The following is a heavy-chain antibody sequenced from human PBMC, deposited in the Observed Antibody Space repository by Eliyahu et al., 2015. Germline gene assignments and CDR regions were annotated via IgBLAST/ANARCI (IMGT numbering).Heavy chain of an antibody. J-gene: IGHJ6*02. V-gene: IGHV2-26*01. CDR2: IFSNDEK. CDR3: ARTPFGSSGFAQHYYYYGMDV. CDR1: GFSLSNARMG. Sequence: QVTLKESGPVLVKPTETLTLTCTVSGFSLSNARMGVSWIRQPPGKALEWLAHIFSNDEKSYSTXLKSRLTISKDTSKSQVVLTMTNMDPVDTATYYCARTPFGSSGFAQHYYYYGMDVWGQGTTVTVSS. D-gene: IGHD3-22*01.